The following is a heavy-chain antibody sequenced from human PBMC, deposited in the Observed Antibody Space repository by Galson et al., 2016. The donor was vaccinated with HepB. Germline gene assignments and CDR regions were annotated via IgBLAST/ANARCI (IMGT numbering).Heavy chain of an antibody. D-gene: IGHD3-22*01. CDR1: GFTFSTYG. J-gene: IGHJ4*02. Sequence: SLRLSCAASGFTFSTYGMHWVRQAPGKGLEWVAVISYDRSNKNYAASVKGRFTISRDNSKNTLYLEMTSLREEDTAVYYCAKDYSGYYFDGTGYYSAFDYWGREPWSPSPQ. CDR3: AKDYSGYYFDGTGYYSAFDY. V-gene: IGHV3-30*18. CDR2: ISYDRSNK.